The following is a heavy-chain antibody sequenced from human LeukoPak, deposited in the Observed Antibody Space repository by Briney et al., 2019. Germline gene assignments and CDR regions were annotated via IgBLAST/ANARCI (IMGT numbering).Heavy chain of an antibody. CDR2: ISAYNGNT. CDR3: ARDSDYDFWRGYYNFGWFDS. J-gene: IGHJ5*01. V-gene: IGHV1-18*01. D-gene: IGHD3-3*01. Sequence: ASVKVSCKASGYTFTSYGISWVRQTPGQGLEWVGWISAYNGNTNYAQKLQGRVTMTTDTSTSKASMELRSLRSDDTAVYYCARDSDYDFWRGYYNFGWFDSWGQGTLVTVSS. CDR1: GYTFTSYG.